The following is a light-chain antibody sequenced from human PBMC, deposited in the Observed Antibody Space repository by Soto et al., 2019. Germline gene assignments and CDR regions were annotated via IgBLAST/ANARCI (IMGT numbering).Light chain of an antibody. CDR2: AAS. Sequence: DVQLTQSPSPLSASVGDRISITCRASQTITNHLNWYQQKPGKAPILLVYAASTLETGVPSRFSGSGSGTVFTLTIDSLQPEDVATYFCQQNYITPPTFGGGTKVEI. CDR1: QTITNH. CDR3: QQNYITPPT. J-gene: IGKJ4*01. V-gene: IGKV1-39*01.